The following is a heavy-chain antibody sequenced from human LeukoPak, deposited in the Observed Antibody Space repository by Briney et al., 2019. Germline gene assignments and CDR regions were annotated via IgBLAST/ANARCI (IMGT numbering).Heavy chain of an antibody. CDR2: VYNSGIN. V-gene: IGHV4-59*08. J-gene: IGHJ4*02. CDR3: ARSRGLAGAATVIDY. D-gene: IGHD6-25*01. Sequence: SETLSLTCTVSGGPISNYYWTWIRQSPGQGLEWIGYVYNSGINDYNPSLKSRLTISLDTSKNQFSLRLSSMTAADTAVYYCARSRGLAGAATVIDYWGQGTRVIVSS. CDR1: GGPISNYY.